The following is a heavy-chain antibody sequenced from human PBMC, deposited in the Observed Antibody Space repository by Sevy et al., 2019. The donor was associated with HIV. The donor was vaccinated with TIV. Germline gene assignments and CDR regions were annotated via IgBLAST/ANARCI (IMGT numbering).Heavy chain of an antibody. CDR2: MSPKTGAT. J-gene: IGHJ6*02. CDR1: GYSFDSSD. D-gene: IGHD3-3*01. Sequence: ASVKVSCEASGYSFDSSDINWVRQATGQELEWMGWMSPKTGATGFAQKFKGRVTMTRNTSISTAYMELSSLTNEDTAVYYCASGGNGDFWSYEYYYYGMDVWGQGTTVTVSS. CDR3: ASGGNGDFWSYEYYYYGMDV. V-gene: IGHV1-8*01.